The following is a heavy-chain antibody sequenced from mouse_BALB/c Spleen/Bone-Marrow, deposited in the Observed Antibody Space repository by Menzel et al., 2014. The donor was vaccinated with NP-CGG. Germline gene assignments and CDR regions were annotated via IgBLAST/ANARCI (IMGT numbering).Heavy chain of an antibody. J-gene: IGHJ2*01. CDR3: ARESNYFDY. CDR1: GFSLTVYG. D-gene: IGHD5-1*01. Sequence: VKLQESGPGLVAPSQSLSITCTVSGFSLTVYGVNWVRQPPGKGLEWLGMIWGDGITDYNSAFKSRLSISKDDSKSQVFLKMNSLQTNDTAKYYGARESNYFDYWGQGTTLTVSS. V-gene: IGHV2-6-7*01. CDR2: IWGDGIT.